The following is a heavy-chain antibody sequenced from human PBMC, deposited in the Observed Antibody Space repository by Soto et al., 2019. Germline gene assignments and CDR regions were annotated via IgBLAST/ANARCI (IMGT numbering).Heavy chain of an antibody. CDR2: ISYDGSNK. CDR3: ARDDSSSPGYYYGMDV. V-gene: IGHV3-30-3*01. Sequence: LRLSCAASGFTFSSYAMHWVRQAPGKGLEWVAVISYDGSNKYYADSVKGRFTISRDNSKNTLYLQMNSLRAEDTAVYYCARDDSSSPGYYYGMDVWGQGTTVTVSS. CDR1: GFTFSSYA. J-gene: IGHJ6*02. D-gene: IGHD6-6*01.